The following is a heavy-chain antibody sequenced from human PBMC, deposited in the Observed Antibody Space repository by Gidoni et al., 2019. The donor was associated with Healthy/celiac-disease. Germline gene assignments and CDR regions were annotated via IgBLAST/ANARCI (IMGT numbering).Heavy chain of an antibody. D-gene: IGHD4-4*01. CDR2: IRSSSSYI. V-gene: IGHV3-21*01. J-gene: IGHJ4*02. CDR3: ARDPLHTDYSNPDY. Sequence: GSLSLSCAASGFTFSSYSLNWVRQAPWKGLEWVSAIRSSSSYISYADSVKGRFTISRDNAKNSLYLQMNSLRAEDTAVYYCARDPLHTDYSNPDYWGQGTLVTVSS. CDR1: GFTFSSYS.